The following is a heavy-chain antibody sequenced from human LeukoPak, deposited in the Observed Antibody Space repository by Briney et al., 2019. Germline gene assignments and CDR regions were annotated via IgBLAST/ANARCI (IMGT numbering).Heavy chain of an antibody. D-gene: IGHD2-21*01. Sequence: GGSLRLSCAASGFTFSSYAMSWVRQAPGKGLEWVSAISGSGGSTYYADSVKGRFTISRDNAQNSPYLQINSLSAEDTAIYYCAIIGTPGETEYYRLWGQGTRVTVSS. CDR3: AIIGTPGETEYYRL. J-gene: IGHJ1*01. CDR2: ISGSGGST. CDR1: GFTFSSYA. V-gene: IGHV3-23*01.